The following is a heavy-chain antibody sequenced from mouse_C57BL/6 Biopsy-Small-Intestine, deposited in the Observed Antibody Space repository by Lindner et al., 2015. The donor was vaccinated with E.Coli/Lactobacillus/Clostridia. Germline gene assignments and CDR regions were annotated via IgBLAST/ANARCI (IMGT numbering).Heavy chain of an antibody. D-gene: IGHD6-1*01. CDR2: INTNTGNP. CDR1: EYTFTKYV. Sequence: VKVSCKASEYTFTKYVINWVRQAPGQGLEWMGWINTNTGNPTYAHDFTGRFVFSLDTSVSTAYLEISNLRADDTAIYYCASEVCTSATCYVGGLEWGQGTLVTVS. J-gene: IGHJ3*01. CDR3: ASEVCTSATCYVGGLE. V-gene: IGHV9-3*02.